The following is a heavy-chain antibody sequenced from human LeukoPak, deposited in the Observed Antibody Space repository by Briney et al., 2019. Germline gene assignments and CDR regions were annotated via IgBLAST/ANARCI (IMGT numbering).Heavy chain of an antibody. CDR2: ISYDGSKK. D-gene: IGHD2-15*01. CDR1: GFTFNNYG. Sequence: GGSLRLSCAASGFTFNNYGIHWVRQAPGKGLEWVAVISYDGSKKYYADSVKGRVTISRDNSKNTLYLQMNSLRAEDTAVYYCARLLRNYCSGGSCYTYYFDYWGQGTLVTVSS. CDR3: ARLLRNYCSGGSCYTYYFDY. J-gene: IGHJ4*02. V-gene: IGHV3-30-3*01.